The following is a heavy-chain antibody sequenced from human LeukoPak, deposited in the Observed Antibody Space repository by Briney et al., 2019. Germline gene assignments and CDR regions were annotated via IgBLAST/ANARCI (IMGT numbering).Heavy chain of an antibody. Sequence: ASVKVSCKASGYSFTSYGFSWLRQAPGQGLEYMGWISVYNGDTNYAQKLQGRVTMTTDTSTSTAYMELRSLRSDDTAVYYCARVGVRVKNDYWGQGTLVTVSS. CDR1: GYSFTSYG. J-gene: IGHJ4*02. D-gene: IGHD2-2*01. CDR3: ARVGVRVKNDY. CDR2: ISVYNGDT. V-gene: IGHV1-18*01.